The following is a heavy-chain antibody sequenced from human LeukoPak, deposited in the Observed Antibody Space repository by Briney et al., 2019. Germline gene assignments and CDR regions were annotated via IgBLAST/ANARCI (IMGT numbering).Heavy chain of an antibody. J-gene: IGHJ3*02. V-gene: IGHV3-49*04. CDR3: TRVVLLWFGGAPDAFDI. CDR2: IRSKAYGGTT. Sequence: PGGSLRLSCTASGFTFGDYAMSWVRQAPGKGLEWVGFIRSKAYGGTTEYAASVKGRFTISRDDSKSIAYLQMNSLKTEDTAVYYCTRVVLLWFGGAPDAFDIWGQGTMVTVSS. D-gene: IGHD3-10*01. CDR1: GFTFGDYA.